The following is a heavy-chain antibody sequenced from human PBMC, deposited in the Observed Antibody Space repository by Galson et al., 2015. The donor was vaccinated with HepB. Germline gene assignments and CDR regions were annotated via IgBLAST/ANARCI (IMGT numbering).Heavy chain of an antibody. D-gene: IGHD3-16*01. Sequence: SLRLSCAASGFAFDNHAMSWVRQAPGKGLEWISGITGKGASTFYADSVKGRFTVSKDNSDNMLFLQMNSLRAEDAGLYFCAKGYALFDSWGQGILVTVSS. V-gene: IGHV3-23*01. CDR3: AKGYALFDS. CDR2: ITGKGAST. CDR1: GFAFDNHA. J-gene: IGHJ5*01.